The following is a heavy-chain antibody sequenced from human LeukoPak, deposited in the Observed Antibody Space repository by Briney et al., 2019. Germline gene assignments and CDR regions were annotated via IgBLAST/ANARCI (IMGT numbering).Heavy chain of an antibody. V-gene: IGHV3-23*01. CDR2: ISGSGGST. J-gene: IGHJ3*02. CDR3: AKDPGLYDSSGYYYDDAFAI. D-gene: IGHD3-22*01. CDR1: GFTFSSYA. Sequence: GGSLRLSCAASGFTFSSYAMSWVRQAPGKGLEWVSAISGSGGSTYYADSVKGRFTISRDNSKNTLYLQMNSLRAEDTAVYYCAKDPGLYDSSGYYYDDAFAIWGQGTMVTVSS.